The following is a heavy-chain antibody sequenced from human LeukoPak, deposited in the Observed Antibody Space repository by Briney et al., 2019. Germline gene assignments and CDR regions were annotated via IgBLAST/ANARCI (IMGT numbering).Heavy chain of an antibody. D-gene: IGHD3-3*01. J-gene: IGHJ6*03. CDR3: ARTYYDLEAVADYYYYMDV. V-gene: IGHV1-69*13. CDR2: IIPIFGTA. Sequence: ASVKVSCKASGGTFSSYAISWARQAPGQGLEWMGGIIPIFGTANYAQKFQGRVTITADESTSTAYMELSSLRSEDTAVYYCARTYYDLEAVADYYYYMDVWGTGTTVTVSS. CDR1: GGTFSSYA.